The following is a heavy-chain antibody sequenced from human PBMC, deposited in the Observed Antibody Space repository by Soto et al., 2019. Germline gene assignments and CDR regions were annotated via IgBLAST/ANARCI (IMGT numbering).Heavy chain of an antibody. CDR2: ISYDGSKQ. D-gene: IGHD3-16*02. CDR3: AKTIGLRLGELSPDF. Sequence: QVHLVESGGGVVQPGRSLRLSCAASGFTFNNYAFHWVRQAPGKGLEWVALISYDGSKQYYGDSVQGGFTMSRDNSKNTLFLQMNSLRPEDTAVYYCAKTIGLRLGELSPDFWGQGTLVTVSS. J-gene: IGHJ4*02. V-gene: IGHV3-30*18. CDR1: GFTFNNYA.